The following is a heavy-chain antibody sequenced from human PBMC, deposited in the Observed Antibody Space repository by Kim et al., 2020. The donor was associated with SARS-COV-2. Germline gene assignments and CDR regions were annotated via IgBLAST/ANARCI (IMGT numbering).Heavy chain of an antibody. V-gene: IGHV4-38-2*02. D-gene: IGHD6-13*01. CDR2: ISHDGHI. J-gene: IGHJ3*01. CDR1: GSSIGIHYY. CDR3: ARHVTSGWFNLDV. Sequence: SETLSLTCTVSGSSIGIHYYWAWVRQPPGRGLEWIGSISHDGHIYSNPSLQSRLAMSVAASKKQFFVHVTSVTASDTALYFCARHVTSGWFNLDVWGRG.